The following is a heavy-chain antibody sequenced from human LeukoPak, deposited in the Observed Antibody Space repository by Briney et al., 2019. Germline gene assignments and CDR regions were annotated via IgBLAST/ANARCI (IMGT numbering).Heavy chain of an antibody. CDR3: ARWSLHSSGWYFDY. D-gene: IGHD6-19*01. J-gene: IGHJ4*02. CDR2: ISYSGST. V-gene: IGHV4-59*13. CDR1: GDSISSYY. Sequence: SETLSLTCIASGDSISSYYWSWIRQPPGKGLEWLGYISYSGSTNYNPSLKSRVTISVDTSKNQFSLNLTSVTAADTAMYYCARWSLHSSGWYFDYWGQGTLVTVSS.